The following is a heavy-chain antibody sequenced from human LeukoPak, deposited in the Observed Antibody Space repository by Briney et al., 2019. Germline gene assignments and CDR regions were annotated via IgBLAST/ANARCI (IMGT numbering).Heavy chain of an antibody. V-gene: IGHV4-34*01. D-gene: IGHD1-26*01. CDR1: GGSFSGYS. CDR2: INHSGST. Sequence: SETLSLTCAVFGGSFSGYSWSWIRQPPGKGLEWIGEINHSGSTNYNPSLKSRVTISVDTSKNQFSLKLSSVTAADTAVYYCARVYVEGATRYYFDYWGQGTLVTVSS. CDR3: ARVYVEGATRYYFDY. J-gene: IGHJ4*02.